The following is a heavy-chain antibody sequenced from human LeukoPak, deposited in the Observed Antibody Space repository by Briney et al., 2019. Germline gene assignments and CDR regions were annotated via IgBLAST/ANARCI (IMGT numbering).Heavy chain of an antibody. V-gene: IGHV3-33*01. Sequence: GGSLRLSCAASGFTSSSYGFHWVRQAPGKGLEWVAVIWFDGSNKYYADSVKGRFTISRDNSKNTLFLQMNTLRVEDTAVYYCTRDLMDYDVSTGLHHYYMDVWGQGTTVTVSS. CDR1: GFTSSSYG. CDR3: TRDLMDYDVSTGLHHYYMDV. J-gene: IGHJ6*02. CDR2: IWFDGSNK. D-gene: IGHD3-9*01.